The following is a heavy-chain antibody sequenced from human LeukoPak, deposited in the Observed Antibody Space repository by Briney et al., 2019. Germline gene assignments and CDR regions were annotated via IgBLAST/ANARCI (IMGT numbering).Heavy chain of an antibody. CDR2: IYYSGRT. V-gene: IGHV4-59*08. Sequence: PSETLSLTCTVSGGSISPYFWSWIRQPPGEGLEWIGFIYYSGRTNYNPSLKSRVTISVDTSKNQFSLKLTSVTAADTAVYYCARHGGGAADFDYWGQGTLVTVSS. CDR1: GGSISPYF. J-gene: IGHJ4*02. CDR3: ARHGGGAADFDY. D-gene: IGHD3-16*01.